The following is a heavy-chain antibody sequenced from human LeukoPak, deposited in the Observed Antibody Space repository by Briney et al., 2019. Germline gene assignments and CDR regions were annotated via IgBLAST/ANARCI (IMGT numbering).Heavy chain of an antibody. CDR3: AKMAPTYYDFWSGYNWFDP. CDR1: GFTFSSYA. Sequence: GGSLRLSCAASGFTFSSYAMSWVRQAPGKGLEWVSAIGGSGGSTYYADSVKGRFTISRDNSKNTLYLQMNSLRAEDTAVYYCAKMAPTYYDFWSGYNWFDPWGQGTLVTVSS. V-gene: IGHV3-23*01. J-gene: IGHJ5*02. CDR2: IGGSGGST. D-gene: IGHD3-3*01.